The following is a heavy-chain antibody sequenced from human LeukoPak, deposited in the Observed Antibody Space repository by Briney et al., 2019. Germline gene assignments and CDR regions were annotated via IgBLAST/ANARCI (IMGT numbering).Heavy chain of an antibody. J-gene: IGHJ6*02. CDR2: IWYDGSNK. CDR3: AKVSNYYYYYGMDV. V-gene: IGHV3-33*06. CDR1: GFTFSSYG. Sequence: GRSLRLSCAASGFTFSSYGMHWVRQAPGKGLEWVAVIWYDGSNKYYADSVKGRFTISRDSSKNTLYLQMNSLRAEDTAVYYCAKVSNYYYYYGMDVWGQGTTVTVSS.